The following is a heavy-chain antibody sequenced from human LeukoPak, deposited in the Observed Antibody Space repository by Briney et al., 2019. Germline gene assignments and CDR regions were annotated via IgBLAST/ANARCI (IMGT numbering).Heavy chain of an antibody. CDR3: APRGDIEHSYVYGKWFDP. D-gene: IGHD5-18*01. CDR1: GRSFSAYY. V-gene: IGHV4-34*01. Sequence: SETLSLTCAVHGRSFSAYYWTWIRQPPGKGPEWIGEINHSGSSNYNSSLRSRVTISVDTSYKQFSLRLSSVTAADTAVYYCAPRGDIEHSYVYGKWFDPWGQGTRVTVSS. J-gene: IGHJ5*02. CDR2: INHSGSS.